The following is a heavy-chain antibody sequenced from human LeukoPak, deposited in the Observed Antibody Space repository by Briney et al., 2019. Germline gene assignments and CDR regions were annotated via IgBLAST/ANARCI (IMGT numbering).Heavy chain of an antibody. D-gene: IGHD3-9*01. CDR1: GFTFSSYE. Sequence: GGSLRLSCAASGFTFSSYEMNWVRQAPGKGLEWVSYISSSGSTIYYADSVKGRFTISRDNAKNSLYLQMNSLRAEDTAVYYCARGGPHGILTGAFDPWGQGTLVTVSS. V-gene: IGHV3-48*03. J-gene: IGHJ5*02. CDR3: ARGGPHGILTGAFDP. CDR2: ISSSGSTI.